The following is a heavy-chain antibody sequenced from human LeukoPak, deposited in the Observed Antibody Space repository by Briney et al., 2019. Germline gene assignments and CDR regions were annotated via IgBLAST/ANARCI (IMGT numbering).Heavy chain of an antibody. V-gene: IGHV3-23*01. Sequence: GGSLRLSCAASGFTFSSYAMTWVREVPGKGLEWVSSMIISGGSTYYADSVKGRFTISRDNSKNTLYLQMNSLRVEDTALYYCARETKIDYWGQGALVTVSS. CDR1: GFTFSSYA. CDR2: MIISGGST. D-gene: IGHD1-7*01. CDR3: ARETKIDY. J-gene: IGHJ4*02.